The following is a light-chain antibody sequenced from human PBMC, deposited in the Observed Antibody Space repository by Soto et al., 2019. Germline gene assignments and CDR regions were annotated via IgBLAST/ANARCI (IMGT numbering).Light chain of an antibody. CDR1: QSISSW. CDR3: QQYGTYLWT. J-gene: IGKJ1*01. Sequence: DIQMTQSPSTLSPSLGDRVTITCRASQSISSWLAWCQQKPGKAPKLLMYDASSLESGVPSRFSGSGSGTEFTLTISSLQPDDFATYYCQQYGTYLWTFGQVTKVEIK. V-gene: IGKV1-5*01. CDR2: DAS.